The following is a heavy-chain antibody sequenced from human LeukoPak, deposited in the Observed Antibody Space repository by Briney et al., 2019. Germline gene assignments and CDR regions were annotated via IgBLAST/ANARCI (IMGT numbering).Heavy chain of an antibody. J-gene: IGHJ6*02. V-gene: IGHV3-21*01. Sequence: GGSLRLSCAASGFIFSSYSMNWVRQAPGKGLEWVSSISSSSSYIHYADSVKGRFTISRDNAKNSLYLQMNSLRAEDTAVYYCARDIHHPSYGMDVWGQGTTVTVSS. CDR2: ISSSSSYI. CDR1: GFIFSSYS. CDR3: ARDIHHPSYGMDV. D-gene: IGHD5-18*01.